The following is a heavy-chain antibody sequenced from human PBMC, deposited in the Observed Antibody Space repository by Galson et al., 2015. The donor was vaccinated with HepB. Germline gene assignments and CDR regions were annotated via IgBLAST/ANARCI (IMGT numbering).Heavy chain of an antibody. CDR3: ARRRYSSSWGLYWYFDL. V-gene: IGHV4-34*01. CDR2: INHRGST. D-gene: IGHD6-13*01. Sequence: ETLSLTCAVYGGSFSGYYWSWIRQPPGKGLEWIGEINHRGSTNYNPSLKSRVTISVDTSKNQFSLKLSSVTAADTAVYYCARRRYSSSWGLYWYFDLWGRGTLVTVSS. CDR1: GGSFSGYY. J-gene: IGHJ2*01.